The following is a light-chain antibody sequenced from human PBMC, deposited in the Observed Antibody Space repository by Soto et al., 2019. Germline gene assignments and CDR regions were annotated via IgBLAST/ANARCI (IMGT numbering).Light chain of an antibody. Sequence: QSALTQPRSVSGSPGQSVTISCTGTSSDVGGYNYVSWYQQHPGKAPKLIIYDVSERPSGVPDRFSGSKSGNTASLTISGLQAEDEADYYCCSYAGSYTFVVFGGGTQLTVL. V-gene: IGLV2-11*01. CDR2: DVS. CDR1: SSDVGGYNY. J-gene: IGLJ2*01. CDR3: CSYAGSYTFVV.